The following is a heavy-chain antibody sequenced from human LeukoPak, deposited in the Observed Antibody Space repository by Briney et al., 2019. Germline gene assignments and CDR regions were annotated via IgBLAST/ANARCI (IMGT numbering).Heavy chain of an antibody. J-gene: IGHJ6*03. CDR3: ASWGYYYYYMDV. CDR2: IYTSGST. D-gene: IGHD3-16*01. CDR1: GGSISSGSYY. Sequence: SETLSLTCTVSGGSISSGSYYWSWIRQPAGKGLEWIGRIYTSGSTNYNPSLKSRVTISVDTSKNQFSLKLSSVTAADTAVYYCASWGYYYYYMDVWGKGTTVTVPS. V-gene: IGHV4-61*02.